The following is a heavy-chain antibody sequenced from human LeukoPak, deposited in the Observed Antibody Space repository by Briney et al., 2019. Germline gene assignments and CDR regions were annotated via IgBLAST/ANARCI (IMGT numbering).Heavy chain of an antibody. CDR3: ARVAHYYYMDV. Sequence: PSQTLSLTCTVSGGSISSGSYYWSWIRQPAWKGLEWIGRIYTSGSTNYNPSLKSRVTISVDTSKNQFSLKLSSVTAADTAAYYCARVAHYYYMDVWGKGTTVTVSS. V-gene: IGHV4-61*02. CDR1: GGSISSGSYY. J-gene: IGHJ6*03. CDR2: IYTSGST.